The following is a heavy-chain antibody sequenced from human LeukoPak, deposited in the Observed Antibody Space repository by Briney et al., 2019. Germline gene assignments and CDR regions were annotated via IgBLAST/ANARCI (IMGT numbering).Heavy chain of an antibody. D-gene: IGHD3-16*02. CDR3: ARDGGESLSLGVDAFDI. J-gene: IGHJ3*02. V-gene: IGHV1-46*01. Sequence: ASVKVSCKASGYTFTSYYMHWVRQAPGQGLEWMGIINPSGGSTSYAQKFQGRVTMTRDMSTSTVYMELSSLRSEDTAVYYCARDGGESLSLGVDAFDIWGQGTMVTVSS. CDR2: INPSGGST. CDR1: GYTFTSYY.